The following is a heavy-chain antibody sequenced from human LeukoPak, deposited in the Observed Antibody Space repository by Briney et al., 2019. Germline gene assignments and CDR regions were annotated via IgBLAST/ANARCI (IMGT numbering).Heavy chain of an antibody. CDR2: ISGSGGST. V-gene: IGHV3-23*01. CDR1: GFTLSSYA. D-gene: IGHD3-22*01. CDR3: AKDGYYDSSGYPVTSFDY. Sequence: GGSLRLSCAASGFTLSSYAMSWVRQAPGKGLEWVSAISGSGGSTYYADSVKGRFTISRDNSKNTLYLQMNSLRAEDTAVYYCAKDGYYDSSGYPVTSFDYWGQGTLVTVSS. J-gene: IGHJ4*02.